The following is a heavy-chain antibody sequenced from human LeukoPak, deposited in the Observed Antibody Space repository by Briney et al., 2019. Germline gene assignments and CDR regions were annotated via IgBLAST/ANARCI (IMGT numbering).Heavy chain of an antibody. CDR2: IYYSGST. D-gene: IGHD3-22*01. CDR3: ARDSKRYYDSSGYFYYYGTDV. Sequence: SETLSLTCTVSGGSISSGGYYWRWIRQHPGKGLEWIGYIYYSGSTYYNPSLKSRVTISVDTSKNQFSLKLSSVTAADTAVYYCARDSKRYYDSSGYFYYYGTDVWGQGTTVTVSS. V-gene: IGHV4-31*03. J-gene: IGHJ6*02. CDR1: GGSISSGGYY.